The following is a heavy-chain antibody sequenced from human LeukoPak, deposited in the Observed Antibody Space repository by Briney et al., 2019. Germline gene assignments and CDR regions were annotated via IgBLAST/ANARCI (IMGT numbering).Heavy chain of an antibody. D-gene: IGHD5-12*01. CDR2: INQDGRKK. J-gene: IGHJ4*02. CDR1: GFSFRTHW. CDR3: AKWIGRDS. Sequence: GGSLRLSCAASGFSFRTHWMSWVRQAPGKGLEWVANINQDGRKKFYVDSVEGRFTISRDDAKTSLFLQMNSLRVEDTAVYYCAKWIGRDSWGQGTLVTVPS. V-gene: IGHV3-7*02.